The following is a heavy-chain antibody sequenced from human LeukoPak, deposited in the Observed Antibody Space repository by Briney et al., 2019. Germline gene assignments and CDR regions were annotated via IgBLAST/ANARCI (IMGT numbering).Heavy chain of an antibody. CDR1: GGTFSSYA. CDR2: IIPIFGTA. D-gene: IGHD3-16*01. J-gene: IGHJ3*02. V-gene: IGHV1-69*13. CDR3: ARGGKVMNAFDI. Sequence: ASVKVSCKASGGTFSSYAISWVRQAPGQGLEWMGGIIPIFGTANYAQKFQGRVTITADESTSTAYMELSSLRSEDTAVYYCARGGKVMNAFDIWGQGTMVTVSS.